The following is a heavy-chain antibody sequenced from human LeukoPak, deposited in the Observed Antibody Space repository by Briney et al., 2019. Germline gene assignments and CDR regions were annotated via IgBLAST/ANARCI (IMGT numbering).Heavy chain of an antibody. CDR3: CAGYSSSQVDY. Sequence: GGSLRLSCAASGFTFSTSWMHWVRHAPGKGLVWVSHINSDGTSTNYADSVKGRFTISRDNDGHTLYLQMNSLRAEDTAVYYCCAGYSSSQVDYWGQGTLVTVSS. CDR1: GFTFSTSW. D-gene: IGHD6-13*01. J-gene: IGHJ4*02. V-gene: IGHV3-74*01. CDR2: INSDGTST.